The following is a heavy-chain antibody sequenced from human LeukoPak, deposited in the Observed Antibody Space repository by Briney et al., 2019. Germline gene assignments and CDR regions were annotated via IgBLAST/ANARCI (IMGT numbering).Heavy chain of an antibody. CDR2: INPKSGGP. D-gene: IGHD3-22*01. CDR3: ARVYDSGGYDAFDV. V-gene: IGHV1-2*02. J-gene: IGHJ3*01. Sequence: ASVKVSCKASGYTFTGHYMHWVRQAPGQGLEWMGWINPKSGGPKFAQKFQGRVTMTRDTSISTAYMELSRLRPDDTAVYYCARVYDSGGYDAFDVWGQGTMVTVSS. CDR1: GYTFTGHY.